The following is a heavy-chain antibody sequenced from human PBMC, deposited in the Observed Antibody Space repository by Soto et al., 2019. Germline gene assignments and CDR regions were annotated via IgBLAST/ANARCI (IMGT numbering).Heavy chain of an antibody. Sequence: ASVKVSCKVSGYTLTELSMHWVRQAPGKGLEWMGGFDPEDGETIYAQKFQGRVTMTEDTSTDTAYMELSSLRFEDTAVYYCATGVVPAGTFDYWGQGTLVTVSS. CDR2: FDPEDGET. V-gene: IGHV1-24*01. CDR3: ATGVVPAGTFDY. J-gene: IGHJ4*02. D-gene: IGHD2-2*01. CDR1: GYTLTELS.